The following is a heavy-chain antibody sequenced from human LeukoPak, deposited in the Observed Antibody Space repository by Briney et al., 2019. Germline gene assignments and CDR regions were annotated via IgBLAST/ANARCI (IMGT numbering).Heavy chain of an antibody. CDR1: GGSISSSNW. CDR3: ARHYRLYGPVRY. CDR2: IYHSGST. Sequence: SETLSLTCAVSGGSISSSNWWSWVRQPPGKGLEWIGEIYHSGSTNYNPSLKSRVTISVDTSKNQFSLKLSSVTAADTAVYYCARHYRLYGPVRYWGQGTLVTVSS. J-gene: IGHJ4*02. D-gene: IGHD4-17*01. V-gene: IGHV4-4*02.